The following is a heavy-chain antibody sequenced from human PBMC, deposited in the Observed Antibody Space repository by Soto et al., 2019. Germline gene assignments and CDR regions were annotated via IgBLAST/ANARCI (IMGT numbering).Heavy chain of an antibody. CDR2: INHSGST. J-gene: IGHJ5*02. V-gene: IGHV4-34*01. D-gene: IGHD3-10*01. CDR1: GGSFSGYY. Sequence: PSETLSLTCAVYGGSFSGYYWSWIRQPPGKGLEWIGEINHSGSTNYNPSLKSRVTISVDTSKNQFSLKLSSVTAADTAVYYCARGYYGSGSYYRGWFDPWGQGTLVTVSS. CDR3: ARGYYGSGSYYRGWFDP.